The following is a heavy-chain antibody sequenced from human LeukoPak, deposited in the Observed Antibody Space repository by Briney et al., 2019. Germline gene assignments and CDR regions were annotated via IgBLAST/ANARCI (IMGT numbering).Heavy chain of an antibody. CDR1: GGSISNDTYY. CDR3: ASTSVTHVS. D-gene: IGHD3-16*01. Sequence: SETLSLTCTVSGGSISNDTYYWGWIRQPPGKGLEWIGYIYYSGSTNYNPSLKSRVTISVDTSKNQFSLKLSSVTAADTAVYYCASTSVTHVSWGQGTLVTVSS. CDR2: IYYSGST. J-gene: IGHJ5*02. V-gene: IGHV4-61*05.